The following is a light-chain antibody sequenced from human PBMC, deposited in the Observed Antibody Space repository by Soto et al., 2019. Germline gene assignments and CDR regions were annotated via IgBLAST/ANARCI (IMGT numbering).Light chain of an antibody. CDR2: EGS. CDR1: SSDVGSYNL. CDR3: CSYAGSSKV. V-gene: IGLV2-23*01. J-gene: IGLJ1*01. Sequence: HSVLAQPASVSGSPGQSITISCTGTSSDVGSYNLVSWYQQHPGKAPKLMIYEGSKRPSGVSNRFSGSKSGNTASLTISGLQAEDEADYYCCSYAGSSKVFGTGTKVTV.